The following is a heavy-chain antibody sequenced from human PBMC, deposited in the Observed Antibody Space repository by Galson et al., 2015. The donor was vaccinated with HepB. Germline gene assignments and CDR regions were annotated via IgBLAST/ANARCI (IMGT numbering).Heavy chain of an antibody. D-gene: IGHD3-22*01. CDR1: GFTFSSYA. Sequence: SLRLSCAASGFTFSSYAMSWVRQAPGKGLEWVSAISGSGGSTYYADSVKGRFTISRDNSKNTLYLQMNSLRAEDTAVYYCAKLYYYDSSGSTHFDYWGQGTLVTVSS. J-gene: IGHJ4*02. CDR2: ISGSGGST. CDR3: AKLYYYDSSGSTHFDY. V-gene: IGHV3-23*01.